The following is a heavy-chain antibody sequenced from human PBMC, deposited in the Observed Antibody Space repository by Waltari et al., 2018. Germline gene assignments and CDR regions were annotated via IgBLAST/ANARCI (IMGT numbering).Heavy chain of an antibody. V-gene: IGHV3-21*01. J-gene: IGHJ6*03. Sequence: EVQLVESGGGLVKPGGSLRLSCAASGFTFSSYSMNWVRQAPGKGLEWVSSISSSSSYIYYADSVKGRFTISRDNAKNSLYLQMNSLRAEDTAVYYCARAKGYCSSTSCYGGHYYYYYYMDVWGKGTTVTVSS. CDR3: ARAKGYCSSTSCYGGHYYYYYYMDV. D-gene: IGHD2-2*01. CDR1: GFTFSSYS. CDR2: ISSSSSYI.